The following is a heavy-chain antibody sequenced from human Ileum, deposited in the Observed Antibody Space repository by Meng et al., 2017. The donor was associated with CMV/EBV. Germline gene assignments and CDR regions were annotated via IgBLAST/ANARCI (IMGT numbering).Heavy chain of an antibody. CDR1: GGPIGAINYY. CDR2: VYYSGSI. CDR3: AGDEYSSTWYKY. J-gene: IGHJ4*02. Sequence: VSGGPIGAINYYWGWIRQPPGKGLEWIASVYYSGSIYYNASLKSRVSISVDMSKNQFSLSLNSVTAADTAVYFCAGDEYSSTWYKYWGQGTLVTVSS. D-gene: IGHD2/OR15-2a*01. V-gene: IGHV4-39*07.